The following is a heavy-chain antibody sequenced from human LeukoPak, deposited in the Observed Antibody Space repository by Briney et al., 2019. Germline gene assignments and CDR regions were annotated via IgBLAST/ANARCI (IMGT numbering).Heavy chain of an antibody. D-gene: IGHD3-22*01. J-gene: IGHJ4*02. CDR3: VPSDYYAYYFDY. CDR2: INPNSGGT. Sequence: ASVKVSCKASGYTFTSYYIHWVRQAPGQGLEWMGWINPNSGGTNYAQNFQGRVTMTRDTSISTAYMELSRLRSDDTAVYYCVPSDYYAYYFDYWGQGTLITVSS. V-gene: IGHV1-2*02. CDR1: GYTFTSYY.